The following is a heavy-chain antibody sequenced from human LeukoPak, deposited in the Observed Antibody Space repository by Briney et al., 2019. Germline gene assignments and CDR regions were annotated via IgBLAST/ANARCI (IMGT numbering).Heavy chain of an antibody. D-gene: IGHD4-17*01. Sequence: ASVKVSCKASGFIFTSYSMHWVRRAPGQGLEWMGIINTSGGTTNYAQKFQGRVTMTRDTSTSTVYMDLSSLRSEDTAVYYCARISETYGDYAATDYWGQGTLVTVSS. J-gene: IGHJ4*02. V-gene: IGHV1-46*01. CDR2: INTSGGTT. CDR3: ARISETYGDYAATDY. CDR1: GFIFTSYS.